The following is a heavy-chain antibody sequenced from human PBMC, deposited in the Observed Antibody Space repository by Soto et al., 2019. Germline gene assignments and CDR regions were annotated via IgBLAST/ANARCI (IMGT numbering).Heavy chain of an antibody. V-gene: IGHV5-51*01. CDR3: AIGTGGVNDF. Sequence: PGEPMKIPCKGSGYSFTGYCIAWVRQMPGKGLEWMGIIYPDDSDTRYSPSFQGQVTISADKSLSAAYLQWSSLKASDTAMYKCAIGTGGVNDFGGKGTLVPVS. J-gene: IGHJ3*01. CDR2: IYPDDSDT. D-gene: IGHD3-16*01. CDR1: GYSFTGYC.